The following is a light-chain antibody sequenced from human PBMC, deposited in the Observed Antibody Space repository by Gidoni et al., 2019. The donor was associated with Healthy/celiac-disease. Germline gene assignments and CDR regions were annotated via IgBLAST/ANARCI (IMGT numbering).Light chain of an antibody. CDR3: QQAQDT. J-gene: IGKJ2*01. CDR2: AAS. Sequence: DIQMTQSPSSVSASVGDRVTITCRASPSISSWLAWYQQKPGKAPQLLIYAASSLQSGIPSRFSGSGSGTDFTLTISSLQPEDFATYYCQQAQDTFGQXTKLEIK. CDR1: PSISSW. V-gene: IGKV1-12*01.